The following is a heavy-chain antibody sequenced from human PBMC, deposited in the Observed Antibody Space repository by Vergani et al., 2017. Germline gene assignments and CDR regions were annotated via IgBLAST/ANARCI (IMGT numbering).Heavy chain of an antibody. CDR2: ISSDGGST. V-gene: IGHV3-23*04. D-gene: IGHD3-22*01. Sequence: VQLVESGGGLVKPGGSLRLSCAASGFTFSDYYMTWVRQAPGKGLEWVSTISSDGGSTYYADSVKGRFTISRDNSKNTLSLQMNSLTAEDTAIYYCAGPQGTSAYYYGGFDYWGQGILVTVSS. CDR3: AGPQGTSAYYYGGFDY. CDR1: GFTFSDYY. J-gene: IGHJ4*02.